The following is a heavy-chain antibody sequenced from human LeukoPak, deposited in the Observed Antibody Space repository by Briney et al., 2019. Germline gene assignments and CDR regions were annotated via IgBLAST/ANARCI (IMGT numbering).Heavy chain of an antibody. CDR3: ARGNILSGYCFDF. CDR1: GGSISGYY. J-gene: IGHJ4*02. V-gene: IGHV4-34*01. CDR2: IHYTGGT. Sequence: SETLSLTCAVYGGSISGYYWSWIRQPPGKGLEWVGEIHYTGGTSYTPSLKSRATISIDTSKNQLSLKLSSVTAADTAVYYCARGNILSGYCFDFWGQGALVTVSS. D-gene: IGHD3-9*01.